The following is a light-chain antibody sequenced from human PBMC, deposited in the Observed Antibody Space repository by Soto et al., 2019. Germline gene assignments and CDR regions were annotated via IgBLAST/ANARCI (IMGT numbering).Light chain of an antibody. CDR3: CSYAGSHFL. Sequence: QSALTQPRSVSGSPEQSVTISCTGTSSDVGGYNFVSWYQQHPGKAPKLMIYDVSQRPSGVPDRFSGSKSGNTASLTISGLQDEDEADYYCCSYAGSHFLFGGGTKLTVL. CDR2: DVS. CDR1: SSDVGGYNF. J-gene: IGLJ2*01. V-gene: IGLV2-11*01.